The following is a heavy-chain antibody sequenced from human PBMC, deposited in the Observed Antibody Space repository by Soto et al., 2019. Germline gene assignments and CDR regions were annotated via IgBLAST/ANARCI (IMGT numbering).Heavy chain of an antibody. Sequence: SETLSLTCAVYGGSFSGYYWSWIRQPPGKGLEWIGEINHSGSTSYNPSLKSRVTISVDTSKNQFSLKLSSVTAADTAVYYCARSYCGGDCYWRDFDYWGQGTLVTVSS. CDR1: GGSFSGYY. CDR2: INHSGST. CDR3: ARSYCGGDCYWRDFDY. V-gene: IGHV4-34*01. D-gene: IGHD2-21*02. J-gene: IGHJ4*02.